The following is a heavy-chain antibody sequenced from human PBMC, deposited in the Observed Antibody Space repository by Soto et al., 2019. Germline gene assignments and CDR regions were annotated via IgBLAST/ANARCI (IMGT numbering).Heavy chain of an antibody. CDR3: ARDSATPFDY. CDR1: GGTFSSYI. V-gene: IGHV1-69*08. CDR2: IIPILGIA. J-gene: IGHJ4*02. Sequence: QVQLVQSGAEVMKPGSSVKVSCKASGGTFSSYIISWVRQAPGQGLEWMGRIIPILGIANYAQKFQGRVTITADKSTSTAYMELSSLRSEDTAVYYCARDSATPFDYWGQGTLVTVSS. D-gene: IGHD2-15*01.